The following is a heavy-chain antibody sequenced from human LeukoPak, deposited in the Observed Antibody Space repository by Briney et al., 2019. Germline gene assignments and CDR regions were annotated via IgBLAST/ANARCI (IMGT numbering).Heavy chain of an antibody. CDR2: IIPILGIA. J-gene: IGHJ4*02. D-gene: IGHD5-12*01. CDR1: GGTFSSYA. CDR3: ARNPGYSGYDGGGDY. V-gene: IGHV1-69*04. Sequence: SVKVSCKASGGTFSSYAISWVRQAPGQGLEWMGRIIPILGIANYAQKFQGRVTITADKSTSTAYMELSSLRSEDTAVYYCARNPGYSGYDGGGDYWGQGTLVTVSS.